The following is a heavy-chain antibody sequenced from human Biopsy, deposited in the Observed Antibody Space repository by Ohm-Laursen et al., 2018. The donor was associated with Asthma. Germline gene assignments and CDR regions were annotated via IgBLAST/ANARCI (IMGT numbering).Heavy chain of an antibody. CDR1: GFSFSNFG. Sequence: SLRLSCAASGFSFSNFGMHWVRQTPGKGLEWVAVISFDGSNEDYADSVKGRFTISRDNSKNTLFLEMNSLRPEDTAVYYCAKELFPGWELRRGPDSWGQGTLVTVSS. CDR2: ISFDGSNE. D-gene: IGHD1-26*01. V-gene: IGHV3-30*18. CDR3: AKELFPGWELRRGPDS. J-gene: IGHJ4*02.